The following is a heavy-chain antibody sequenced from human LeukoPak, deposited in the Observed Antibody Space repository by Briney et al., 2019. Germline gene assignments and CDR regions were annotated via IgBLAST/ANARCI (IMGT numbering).Heavy chain of an antibody. J-gene: IGHJ4*02. D-gene: IGHD3-22*01. CDR2: FGTRSTSI. CDR1: GFTFSVYG. V-gene: IGHV3-21*01. CDR3: AREVSEGFDF. Sequence: GGCLRLSCTASGFTFSVYGMNWIRQAPGKGLEWVSSFGTRSTSIYHAGSVKGRFAISRDNAKNSLYLQMNSLRAEDTALYYCAREVSEGFDFWGQGTLVTVSS.